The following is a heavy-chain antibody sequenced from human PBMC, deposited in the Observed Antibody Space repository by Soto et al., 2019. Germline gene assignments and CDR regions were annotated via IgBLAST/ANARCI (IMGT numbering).Heavy chain of an antibody. D-gene: IGHD4-4*01. CDR1: GGSFTYT. J-gene: IGHJ6*02. CDR2: IIPIFGTT. CDR3: ARLHSHGTYGMDV. V-gene: IGHV1-69*01. Sequence: QMHLVQSGPEVRKPGSSVKVSCKASGGSFTYTLSWVRQAPGQGLERMGGIIPIFGTTNYAEKFQGRVTITADESTKTAFMELSTLRSEDTAVYYCARLHSHGTYGMDVWGQGTAVIVSS.